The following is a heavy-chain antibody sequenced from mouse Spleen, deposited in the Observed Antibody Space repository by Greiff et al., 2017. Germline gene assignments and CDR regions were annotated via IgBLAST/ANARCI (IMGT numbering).Heavy chain of an antibody. D-gene: IGHD1-2*01. CDR3: ARERDFITTAGFDY. CDR1: GYTFTSYW. Sequence: QVQLQQPGAELVKPGASVKLSCKASGYTFTSYWMHWVKQRPGQGLEWIGMIHPNSGSTNYNEKFKSKATLTVDKSSSTAYMQLSSLTSEDSAVYYCARERDFITTAGFDYWGQGTTLTVSS. V-gene: IGHV1-64*01. J-gene: IGHJ2*01. CDR2: IHPNSGST.